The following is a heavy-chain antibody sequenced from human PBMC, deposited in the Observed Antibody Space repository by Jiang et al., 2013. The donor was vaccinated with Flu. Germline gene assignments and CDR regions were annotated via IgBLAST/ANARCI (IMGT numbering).Heavy chain of an antibody. J-gene: IGHJ4*02. CDR2: IFPNDGDT. CDR3: ARLGGALLWFGDD. D-gene: IGHD3-10*01. Sequence: GAEVKKPGESLKISCQGSGYRFANYWIGWVRQTPGRGLEWLGIIFPNDGDTRYSPSFQGQVTISADTSISTVSLQWNSLKVSDTGIYYCARLGGALLWFGDDWGQGTLVTVSS. V-gene: IGHV5-51*01. CDR1: GYRFANYW.